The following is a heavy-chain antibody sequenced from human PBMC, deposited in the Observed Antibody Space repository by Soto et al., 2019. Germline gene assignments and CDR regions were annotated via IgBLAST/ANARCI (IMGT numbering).Heavy chain of an antibody. CDR2: INHSGST. Sequence: SETLSLTCAVYGGSFSGYYWSWIRQPPGKGLEWIGEINHSGSTNYNPSLQSRVTISVDTSKNQFSLKLSSVTAADTAVYYCARGPLSSTIFGVVITTTHLDYWGQGTLVTVSS. D-gene: IGHD3-3*01. CDR1: GGSFSGYY. V-gene: IGHV4-34*01. J-gene: IGHJ4*02. CDR3: ARGPLSSTIFGVVITTTHLDY.